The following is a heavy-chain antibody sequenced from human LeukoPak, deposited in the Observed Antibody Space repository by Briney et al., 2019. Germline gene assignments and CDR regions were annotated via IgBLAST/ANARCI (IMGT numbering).Heavy chain of an antibody. J-gene: IGHJ4*02. CDR2: IRYDGSNK. CDR3: AREYSGSGSYYAFDY. V-gene: IGHV3-30*02. D-gene: IGHD3-10*01. CDR1: GFTFSSYG. Sequence: GGSLRLSCAASGFTFSSYGMHWVRQAPGKGLEWVAFIRYDGSNKYYADSVKGRFTISRDNSKNTLYLQMNSLRAEDTAVYYCAREYSGSGSYYAFDYWGQGTLVTVSS.